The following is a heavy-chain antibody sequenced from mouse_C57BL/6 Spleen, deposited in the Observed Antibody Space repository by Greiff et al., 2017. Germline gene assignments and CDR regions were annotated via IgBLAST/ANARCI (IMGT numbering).Heavy chain of an antibody. CDR2: IDPANGNT. CDR3: ARSRYYGNYYARDY. CDR1: GFNIKNTY. D-gene: IGHD1-1*01. Sequence: VHVKQSVAELVRPGASVKLSCTASGFNIKNTYMHWVKQRPEQGLEWIGRIDPANGNTKYAPKFQGKATITADTSSNTAYLQLSSLTSEDTAIYYCARSRYYGNYYARDYWGQGTSVTVSS. V-gene: IGHV14-3*01. J-gene: IGHJ4*01.